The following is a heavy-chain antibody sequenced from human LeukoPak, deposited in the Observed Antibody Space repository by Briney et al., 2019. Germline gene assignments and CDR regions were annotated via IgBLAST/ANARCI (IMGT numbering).Heavy chain of an antibody. V-gene: IGHV4-38-2*02. CDR2: IYHSGST. CDR1: GYSISSGYY. CDR3: ARGQLNGVEGAFDI. D-gene: IGHD7-27*01. J-gene: IGHJ3*02. Sequence: PSETLSLTCTVSGYSISSGYYWGWIRQPPGKGLEWIGSIYHSGSTYYNPSLKSRVTISVDTSKNQFSLKLSSVTAADTAAYYCARGQLNGVEGAFDIWGQGTMVTVSS.